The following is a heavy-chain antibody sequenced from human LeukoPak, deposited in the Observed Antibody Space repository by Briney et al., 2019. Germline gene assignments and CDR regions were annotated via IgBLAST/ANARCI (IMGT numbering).Heavy chain of an antibody. V-gene: IGHV1-24*01. CDR2: FDPEDGET. Sequence: GASVKVSCKVSGYTLTELSMHWVRQAPGKGLEWMGGFDPEDGETIYAQKFQGRVTMTEDTPTDTAYMELSSLRSEDTAVYYCATFYCSSTSCYIDYYYGMDVWGQGTTVTVSS. CDR3: ATFYCSSTSCYIDYYYGMDV. CDR1: GYTLTELS. D-gene: IGHD2-2*02. J-gene: IGHJ6*02.